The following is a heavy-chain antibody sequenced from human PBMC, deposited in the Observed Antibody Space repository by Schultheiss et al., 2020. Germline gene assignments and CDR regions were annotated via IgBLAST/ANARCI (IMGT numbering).Heavy chain of an antibody. D-gene: IGHD2-2*02. V-gene: IGHV4-4*02. CDR3: ARGGRVGVPAAIWSWFDP. CDR2: INHSGST. J-gene: IGHJ5*02. Sequence: SETLSLTCAVSGGSISSSNWWSWVRQPPGKGLEWIGEINHSGSTNYNPSLKSRVTISVDKSKNQFSLKLSSVTAADTAVYYCARGGRVGVPAAIWSWFDPWGQGTLVTVSS. CDR1: GGSISSSNW.